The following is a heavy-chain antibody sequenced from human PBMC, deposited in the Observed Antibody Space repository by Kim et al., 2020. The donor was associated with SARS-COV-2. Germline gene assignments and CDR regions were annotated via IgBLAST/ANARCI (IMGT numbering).Heavy chain of an antibody. CDR1: GGSISSSSYY. CDR2: IYYSGRT. Sequence: SETLSLTCIVSGGSISSSSYYWGWIRQPPGKGLEWIGSIYYSGRTYYNPSLKSRVTISVDTSKNQFSLKLSPVTAAATAVYYCARQQQWLAPLDFWGQGTLVTVSS. D-gene: IGHD6-19*01. V-gene: IGHV4-39*01. J-gene: IGHJ4*02. CDR3: ARQQQWLAPLDF.